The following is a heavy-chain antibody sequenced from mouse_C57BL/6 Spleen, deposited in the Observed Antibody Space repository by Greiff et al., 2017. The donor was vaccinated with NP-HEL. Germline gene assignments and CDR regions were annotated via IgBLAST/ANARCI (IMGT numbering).Heavy chain of an antibody. CDR3: TGPPTAWFAY. J-gene: IGHJ3*01. V-gene: IGHV6-3*01. CDR2: IRLKSDNYAT. Sequence: EVKLVESGGGLVQPGGSMKLSCVASGFTFSNYWMNWVRQSPEKGLEWVAQIRLKSDNYATNYAESVKGRFTISRDDSKSSFYLQMNNLRAEDTVIYYCTGPPTAWFAYWGQGTLVTVSA. D-gene: IGHD1-1*01. CDR1: GFTFSNYW.